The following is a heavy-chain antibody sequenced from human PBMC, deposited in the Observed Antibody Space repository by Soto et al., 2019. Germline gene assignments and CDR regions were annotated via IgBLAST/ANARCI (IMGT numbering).Heavy chain of an antibody. CDR1: GYTFTGHY. CDR2: IGPESGAT. J-gene: IGHJ4*02. CDR3: GRGRSGQIVVFY. Sequence: ASVKVSCKASGYTFTGHYIHWVRQAPEQGPEWMGEIGPESGATRYAQRFQGRVTMTRDMSITTVYMELNNLSPDDAAVYYCGRGRSGQIVVFYWGQGTPVTVSS. D-gene: IGHD1-26*01. V-gene: IGHV1-2*02.